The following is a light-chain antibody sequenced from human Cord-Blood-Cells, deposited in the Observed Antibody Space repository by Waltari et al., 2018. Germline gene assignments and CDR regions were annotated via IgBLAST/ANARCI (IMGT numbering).Light chain of an antibody. CDR1: QSVLYSSNNKNY. Sequence: DIVMTQSPDSLAVSLGERATINCKSSQSVLYSSNNKNYLAWYQQKPGQPPKRLIYWASTRESGVPDRYSGSGSGTDFTLTISSLQAEDVAVNDCQQYYSTPWAFVQGTKVEIK. CDR2: WAS. CDR3: QQYYSTPWA. V-gene: IGKV4-1*01. J-gene: IGKJ1*01.